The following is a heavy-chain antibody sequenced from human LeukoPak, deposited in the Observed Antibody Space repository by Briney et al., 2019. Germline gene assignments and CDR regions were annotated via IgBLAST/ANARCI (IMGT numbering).Heavy chain of an antibody. CDR1: GGSISSGGYS. CDR2: IYHSGST. Sequence: SQTLSLTCAVSGGSISSGGYSWSWIQQPPGKGLEWIGYIYHSGSTYYNPSLKSRVTISVDRSKNQFSLKLSSVTAADTAVYYCARGYSYGPHAPYFDYWGQGTLVTVSS. J-gene: IGHJ4*02. V-gene: IGHV4-30-2*01. CDR3: ARGYSYGPHAPYFDY. D-gene: IGHD5-18*01.